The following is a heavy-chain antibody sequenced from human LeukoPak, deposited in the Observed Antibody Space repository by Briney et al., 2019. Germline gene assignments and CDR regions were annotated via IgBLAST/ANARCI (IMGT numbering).Heavy chain of an antibody. V-gene: IGHV4-59*08. CDR2: IYHRGST. CDR3: ARSGVFSGYDAFDI. D-gene: IGHD3-9*01. J-gene: IGHJ3*02. CDR1: GGSINISY. Sequence: SETLSLTCTVSGGSINISYWSWIRQPPGKGLEWIGYIYHRGSTNYNPSLKSRVTVSVDTSKNQFSLKVTSVTAADTAVYYCARSGVFSGYDAFDIWGQGTMVTVSP.